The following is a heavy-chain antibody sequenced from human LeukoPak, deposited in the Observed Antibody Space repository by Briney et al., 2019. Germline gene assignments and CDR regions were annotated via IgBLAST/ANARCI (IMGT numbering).Heavy chain of an antibody. CDR3: ARVKGQDSSSWSKTPYYYYYYMDV. D-gene: IGHD6-13*01. V-gene: IGHV4-39*07. J-gene: IGHJ6*03. CDR1: GGSISSSRYY. CDR2: IYYSGST. Sequence: SETLSLTCTVSGGSISSSRYYWGWIRQPPGMGLEWIGSIYYSGSTYYNPSLKSRVTMSVDTSKNQFSLKLSSVTAADTAVYYCARVKGQDSSSWSKTPYYYYYYMDVWGKGTTVTVSS.